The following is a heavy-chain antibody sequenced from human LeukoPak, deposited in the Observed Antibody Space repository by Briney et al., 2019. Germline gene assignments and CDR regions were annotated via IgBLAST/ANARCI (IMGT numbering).Heavy chain of an antibody. Sequence: ASVKVSCKASGYTFTGYYMHWVRQAPGQGLEWMGWINPNSGGTNYAQKFQGRVTMTRDTSISTAYMELSRLRSDDTAVYYCARAQKQLVYQYYHWFDPWGRGTLVTVSS. CDR2: INPNSGGT. D-gene: IGHD6-13*01. V-gene: IGHV1-2*02. J-gene: IGHJ5*02. CDR1: GYTFTGYY. CDR3: ARAQKQLVYQYYHWFDP.